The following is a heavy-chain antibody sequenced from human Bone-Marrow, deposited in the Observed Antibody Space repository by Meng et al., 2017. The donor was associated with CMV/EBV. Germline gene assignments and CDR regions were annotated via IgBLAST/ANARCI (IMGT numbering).Heavy chain of an antibody. CDR3: AREGGGGSSSSGWFDP. D-gene: IGHD6-6*01. CDR2: INPNGGGK. CDR1: SNFTGYY. J-gene: IGHJ5*02. V-gene: IGHV1-2*02. Sequence: SNFTGYYMHWVRQAPGQGLEWMGWINPNGGGKNYAQKFKGRVTMTRDTSISTAYMELSRLRSDDTAVYYCAREGGGGSSSSGWFDPWGQGTLVTVSS.